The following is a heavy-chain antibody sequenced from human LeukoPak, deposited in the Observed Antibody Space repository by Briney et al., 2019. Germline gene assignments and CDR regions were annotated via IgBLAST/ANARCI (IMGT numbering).Heavy chain of an antibody. V-gene: IGHV5-51*01. J-gene: IGHJ4*02. D-gene: IGHD5-12*01. CDR3: ARHPNVNIVATIRYFDY. Sequence: GESLKISCKGSGYSFPTYWICWVRQMPGKGLEWMGIIYPGDSDTRYSPSFQGQVTISADKSISTAYLQWSSLKASDTAMYYCARHPNVNIVATIRYFDYWGQGTLVTVSS. CDR1: GYSFPTYW. CDR2: IYPGDSDT.